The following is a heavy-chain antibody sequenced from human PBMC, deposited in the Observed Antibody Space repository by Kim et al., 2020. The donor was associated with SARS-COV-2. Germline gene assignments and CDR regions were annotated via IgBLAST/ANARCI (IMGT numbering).Heavy chain of an antibody. V-gene: IGHV4-34*01. J-gene: IGHJ5*02. CDR1: GGSFSGYY. CDR3: ARGLVSYYYGSGSYVGRNNWFDP. Sequence: SETLSLTCAVYGGSFSGYYWSGIRQPPGKGLEWIGEINHSGSTNYNPSLKSRVTISVDTSKNQFSLKLSSVTAADTAVYYCARGLVSYYYGSGSYVGRNNWFDPWGQGTLVTVSS. D-gene: IGHD3-10*01. CDR2: INHSGST.